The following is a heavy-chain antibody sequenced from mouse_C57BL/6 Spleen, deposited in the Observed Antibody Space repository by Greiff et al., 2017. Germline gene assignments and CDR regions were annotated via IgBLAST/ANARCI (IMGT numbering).Heavy chain of an antibody. Sequence: QVQLQQPGAELVKPGASVKLSCKASGYTFTSYWMHWVKQRPGRGLEWIGRIDPNSGGTKYNEKFKSKATLTVDKPSSTAYMQLSSLTSEDSAVYYGARGVYDDYDVGYAMDYWGQGTSVTVSS. D-gene: IGHD2-4*01. V-gene: IGHV1-72*01. CDR2: IDPNSGGT. CDR1: GYTFTSYW. CDR3: ARGVYDDYDVGYAMDY. J-gene: IGHJ4*01.